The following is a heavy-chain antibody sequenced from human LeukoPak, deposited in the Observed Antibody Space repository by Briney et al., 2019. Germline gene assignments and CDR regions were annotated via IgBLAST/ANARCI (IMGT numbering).Heavy chain of an antibody. V-gene: IGHV4-59*02. CDR2: IYYSGST. CDR1: GGSVSSYY. CDR3: ARELRAAATYWFDP. J-gene: IGHJ5*02. D-gene: IGHD2-15*01. Sequence: SETLSLTCTVSGGSVSSYYWSWIRQPPGKGLEWIGDIYYSGSTNDNPSLKSRVTMSVDTSTNQFSLKLSSVTAADTAVYYCARELRAAATYWFDPWGQGTLVTVSS.